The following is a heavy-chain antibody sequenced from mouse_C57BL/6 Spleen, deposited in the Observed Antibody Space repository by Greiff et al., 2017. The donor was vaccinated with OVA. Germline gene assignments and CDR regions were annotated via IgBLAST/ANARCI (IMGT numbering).Heavy chain of an antibody. V-gene: IGHV6-3*01. Sequence: EVQVVESGGGLVQPGGSMKLSCVASGFTFSNYWMNWVRQSPEKGLEWVAQIRLKSDNYATHYAESVKGRFTISRDDSKSSVYLQMNNLRAEDTGIYYCTSGSNSFAYWGQGTLVTVSA. J-gene: IGHJ3*01. CDR1: GFTFSNYW. CDR3: TSGSNSFAY. CDR2: IRLKSDNYAT. D-gene: IGHD2-5*01.